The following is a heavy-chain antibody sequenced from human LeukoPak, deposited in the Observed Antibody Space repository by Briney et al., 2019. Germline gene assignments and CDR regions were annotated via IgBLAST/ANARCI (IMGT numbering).Heavy chain of an antibody. CDR2: ISWDGGST. CDR1: GFTFDDYA. J-gene: IGHJ4*02. V-gene: IGHV3-43D*03. D-gene: IGHD6-13*01. CDR3: AKGTSSWHEFDY. Sequence: GGSLRLSCAASGFTFDDYAMYWVRQAPGKGLEWVSLISWDGGSTYYADSVKGRFTISRDNSKNSLYLQMNSLRAEDTALYYCAKGTSSWHEFDYWGQGTLVTVSS.